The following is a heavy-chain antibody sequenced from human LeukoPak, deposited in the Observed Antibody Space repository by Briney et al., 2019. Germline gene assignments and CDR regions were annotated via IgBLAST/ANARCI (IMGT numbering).Heavy chain of an antibody. Sequence: ASVKVSCKASGYTFTSYDINWVRQATGQGLEWMGWMNPNNGNTGYAQKFQGRVTMTRNTSISTAYMELSSLRSEDTAVYYCARDRVPTYYYGSGSYSFDYWGQGTLVTVSS. V-gene: IGHV1-8*01. D-gene: IGHD3-10*01. CDR1: GYTFTSYD. J-gene: IGHJ4*02. CDR2: MNPNNGNT. CDR3: ARDRVPTYYYGSGSYSFDY.